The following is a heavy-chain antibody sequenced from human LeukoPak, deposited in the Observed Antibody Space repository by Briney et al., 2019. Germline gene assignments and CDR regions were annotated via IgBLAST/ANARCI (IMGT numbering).Heavy chain of an antibody. CDR2: INHSGST. CDR3: ARSGSDSSGYSNWFDP. J-gene: IGHJ5*02. V-gene: IGHV4-39*07. Sequence: KPSETLSLTCTVSGGSISSSSYYWGWIRQPPGRGLEWIGEINHSGSTNYNPSLKSRVTISVDTSKNQFSLKLSSVTAADTAVYYCARSGSDSSGYSNWFDPWGQGTLVTVSS. CDR1: GGSISSSSYY. D-gene: IGHD3-22*01.